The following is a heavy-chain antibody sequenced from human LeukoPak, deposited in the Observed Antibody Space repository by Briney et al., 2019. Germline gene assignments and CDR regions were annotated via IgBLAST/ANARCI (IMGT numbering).Heavy chain of an antibody. CDR3: ARYEWLSYFDY. J-gene: IGHJ4*02. D-gene: IGHD3-3*01. V-gene: IGHV4-34*01. CDR1: GGSFSGYY. Sequence: SETLSLTCAVYGGSFSGYYWSWIRQPPGKGLEWIGEINRSGSTNYNPSLKSRVTISVDTSKNQFSLKLSSVTAADTAVYYCARYEWLSYFDYWGQGTLVTVSS. CDR2: INRSGST.